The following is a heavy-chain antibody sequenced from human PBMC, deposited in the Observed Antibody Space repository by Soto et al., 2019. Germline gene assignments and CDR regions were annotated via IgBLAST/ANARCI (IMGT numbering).Heavy chain of an antibody. Sequence: PGGSLRLSCAASGFTFSSYGMHWVLQAPGKGLEWVAVIWYDGSNKYYADSVKGRFTISRDNSKNTLYLQMNSLRAEDTAVYYCARDLIDYGDYDSDYWGQGTLVTVSS. CDR3: ARDLIDYGDYDSDY. V-gene: IGHV3-33*01. CDR2: IWYDGSNK. CDR1: GFTFSSYG. J-gene: IGHJ4*02. D-gene: IGHD4-17*01.